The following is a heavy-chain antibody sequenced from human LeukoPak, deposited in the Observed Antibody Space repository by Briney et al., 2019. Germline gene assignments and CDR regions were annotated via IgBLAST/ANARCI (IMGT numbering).Heavy chain of an antibody. V-gene: IGHV3-23*01. CDR3: AKVSRIAAAGIHYFDY. CDR2: ISGSGGST. J-gene: IGHJ4*02. Sequence: PGGSLRLSCAASGFTFSSYAMSWVRQAPGKGLEWVSAISGSGGSTYYADSVKGRFTISRDNSKNTLYLQMNSLRAEDTAVYYCAKVSRIAAAGIHYFDYWGQGTLVTVSS. D-gene: IGHD6-13*01. CDR1: GFTFSSYA.